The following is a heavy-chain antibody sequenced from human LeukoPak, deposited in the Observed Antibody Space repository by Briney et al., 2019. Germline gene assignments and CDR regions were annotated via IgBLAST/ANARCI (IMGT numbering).Heavy chain of an antibody. V-gene: IGHV1-8*01. Sequence: ASVKVSCKASGYTFTSYGINWVRQATGQGLEWMGWMNPNSGNTGYAQKFQGRVTMTRNTSISTAYMELSSLRSEDTAVYYCARVGVEMATTLDYWGQGTLVTVSS. J-gene: IGHJ4*02. CDR3: ARVGVEMATTLDY. CDR2: MNPNSGNT. CDR1: GYTFTSYG. D-gene: IGHD5-24*01.